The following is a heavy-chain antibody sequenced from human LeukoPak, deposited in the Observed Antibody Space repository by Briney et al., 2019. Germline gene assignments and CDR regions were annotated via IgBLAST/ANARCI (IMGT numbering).Heavy chain of an antibody. V-gene: IGHV4-59*01. Sequence: PSETLSLTCTVSGGSISSYYWSWIRQPPGKGLEWIGYIYYSGSTNYNPSLKSRVTISVDTSKNQFSLRLSSVTAADTAVYYCARDDGWNPDYWGQGTLVTVSS. CDR3: ARDDGWNPDY. J-gene: IGHJ4*02. D-gene: IGHD1-1*01. CDR1: GGSISSYY. CDR2: IYYSGST.